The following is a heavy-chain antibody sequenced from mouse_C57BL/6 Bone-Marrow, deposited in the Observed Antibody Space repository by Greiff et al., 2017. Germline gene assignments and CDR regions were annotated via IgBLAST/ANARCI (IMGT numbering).Heavy chain of an antibody. J-gene: IGHJ3*01. CDR3: ARVGYYEEVFAY. CDR1: GYSFTGYY. D-gene: IGHD2-3*01. V-gene: IGHV1-42*01. CDR2: INPSTGGT. Sequence: VQLQQSGPELVKPGASVKISCKASGYSFTGYYMNWVKQSPEKSLEWIGEINPSTGGTTYNQKFKAKATLTVDKSSSTAYMQLKSLTSEDSAVYYCARVGYYEEVFAYWGQGTLVTVSA.